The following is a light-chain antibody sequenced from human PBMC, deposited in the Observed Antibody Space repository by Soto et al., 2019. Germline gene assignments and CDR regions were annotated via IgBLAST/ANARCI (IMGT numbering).Light chain of an antibody. CDR1: QSVSGN. Sequence: EIVMTQSPATLSVSPGERATLSCRASQSVSGNLAWYQQKPGQAPRLLIYAASTRATGIPARFSGSGSGTELTLNISSQQSEDFAVYYCQQYNNWPPITFGPGTKVDIK. CDR3: QQYNNWPPIT. J-gene: IGKJ3*01. CDR2: AAS. V-gene: IGKV3-15*01.